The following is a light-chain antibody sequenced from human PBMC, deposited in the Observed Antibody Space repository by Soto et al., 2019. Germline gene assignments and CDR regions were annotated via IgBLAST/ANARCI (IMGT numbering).Light chain of an antibody. CDR1: QSISDY. CDR3: HSRA. Sequence: IQMKQYPSTLCASVGDRVIITCRASQSISDYLAWYQQKPGKAPKLLIYDASNLESGVPSTFSGSGSGTEFTLTISSLLPDDFATYFCHSRAFGQGTLLEIK. V-gene: IGKV1-5*01. CDR2: DAS. J-gene: IGKJ5*01.